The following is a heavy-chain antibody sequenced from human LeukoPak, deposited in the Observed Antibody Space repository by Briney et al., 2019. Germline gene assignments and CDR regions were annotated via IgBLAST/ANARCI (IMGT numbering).Heavy chain of an antibody. CDR3: ARDGVVRGVIYRYGMDV. CDR2: ISDGGDNT. V-gene: IGHV3-23*01. Sequence: GGSLRLSCAASGFTFSSEGMAWLRQAPGKGLEWVSSISDGGDNTYADSVKGRFTISRDPSKNTLYLQISSLRAEDTAVYYCARDGVVRGVIYRYGMDVWGQGTTVTVSS. J-gene: IGHJ6*02. D-gene: IGHD3-10*01. CDR1: GFTFSSEG.